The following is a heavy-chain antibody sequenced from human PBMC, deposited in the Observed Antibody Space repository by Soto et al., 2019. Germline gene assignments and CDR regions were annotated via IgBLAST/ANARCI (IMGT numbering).Heavy chain of an antibody. CDR1: GGTFSGYA. CDR2: IIPIFGTA. J-gene: IGHJ4*02. CDR3: ARAVLLDESYYFDY. V-gene: IGHV1-69*13. D-gene: IGHD3-3*01. Sequence: GASVKVSCKASGGTFSGYAISWVRQAPGQGLEWMGGIIPIFGTANYAQKFQGRVTITADESTSTAYMELGSLRSEDTAVYYCARAVLLDESYYFDYWGQGTLVTVSS.